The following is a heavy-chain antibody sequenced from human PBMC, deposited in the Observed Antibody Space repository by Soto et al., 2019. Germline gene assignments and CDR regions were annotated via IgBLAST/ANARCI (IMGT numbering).Heavy chain of an antibody. J-gene: IGHJ1*01. CDR2: VYYSASS. V-gene: IGHV4-30-2*03. D-gene: IGHD3-16*01. CDR1: GGSISSGGYS. Sequence: SETLSLTCAVSGGSISSGGYSWSWIRQSPGGRLEWIGSVYYSASSYYNPSLRSRVTISLNLSANQFSLRLTSVTAADAAVYFCARRRDTNQFGGLDVWGQGTLVTVSS. CDR3: ARRRDTNQFGGLDV.